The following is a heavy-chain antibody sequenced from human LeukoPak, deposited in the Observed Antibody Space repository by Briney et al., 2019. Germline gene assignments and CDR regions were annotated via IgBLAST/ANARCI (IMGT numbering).Heavy chain of an antibody. CDR3: AKALFGESDAFDI. D-gene: IGHD3-10*02. CDR1: GFTFDDYA. CDR2: ISGSGGTT. Sequence: GGSLRLSCAASGFTFDDYAIHWVRQAPGKGLEWVSAISGSGGTTYYADSVKGRFTISRDNSRNTLYLQMNSLRAEDTAVYYCAKALFGESDAFDIWGQGTMVTVSS. J-gene: IGHJ3*02. V-gene: IGHV3-23*01.